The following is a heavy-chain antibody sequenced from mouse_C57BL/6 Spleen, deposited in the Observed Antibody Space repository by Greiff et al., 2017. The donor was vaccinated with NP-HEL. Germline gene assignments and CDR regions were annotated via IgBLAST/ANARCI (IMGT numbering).Heavy chain of an antibody. CDR2: ISDGGSYT. V-gene: IGHV5-4*01. J-gene: IGHJ3*01. CDR1: GFTFSSYA. CDR3: AREEVRVIAY. Sequence: EVKLVESGGGLVKPGGSLKLSCAASGFTFSSYAMSWVRQTPEKRLEWVATISDGGSYTYYPANVKGRFTISRDNAKNNLYLQMSHLKSEDTAMYYCAREEVRVIAYWGQGTLVTVSA.